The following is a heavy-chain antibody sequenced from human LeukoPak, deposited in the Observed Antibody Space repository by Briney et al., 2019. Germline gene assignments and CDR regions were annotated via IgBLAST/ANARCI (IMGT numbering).Heavy chain of an antibody. V-gene: IGHV1-46*01. CDR3: ARGVTSLLYYYYYGMDV. J-gene: IGHJ6*02. D-gene: IGHD1-26*01. CDR2: INPSGGST. Sequence: ASVKVSCKASGYTFTSYYMHWVRQAPGQGLEWMGIINPSGGSTSYAQKFEGRVTMTRDTSTSTVYMELSSLRSEDTAVYYCARGVTSLLYYYYYGMDVWGQGTTVTVSS. CDR1: GYTFTSYY.